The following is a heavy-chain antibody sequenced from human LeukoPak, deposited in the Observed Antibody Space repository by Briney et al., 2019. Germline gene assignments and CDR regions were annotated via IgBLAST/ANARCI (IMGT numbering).Heavy chain of an antibody. CDR3: AKDRLGYTYYYYGMDV. D-gene: IGHD7-27*01. V-gene: IGHV3-30*18. CDR1: GFTFSSYG. CDR2: MSYDGSNK. J-gene: IGHJ6*02. Sequence: PGGSLRLSCAASGFTFSSYGMHWVRQTPGKGLEWVAVMSYDGSNKYYADSVKGRFTISRENSKNTLYLQMNSLRAEDTAVYYCAKDRLGYTYYYYGMDVWGQGTTVTVSS.